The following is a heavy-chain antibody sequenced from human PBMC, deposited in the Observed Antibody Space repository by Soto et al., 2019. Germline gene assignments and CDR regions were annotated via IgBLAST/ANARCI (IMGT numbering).Heavy chain of an antibody. CDR2: ISGSGGRS. Sequence: PGGSLRLSCAASGFTFSNYSMTWVRQGPGKGLEWVSGISGSGGRSYYADSVKGRFTTSRDNSKSTLYLQMNSLRAEDTAVYYCAKAYFVWSSEQPYYFDYWGQGTLVTVSS. J-gene: IGHJ4*02. D-gene: IGHD3-16*01. V-gene: IGHV3-23*01. CDR3: AKAYFVWSSEQPYYFDY. CDR1: GFTFSNYS.